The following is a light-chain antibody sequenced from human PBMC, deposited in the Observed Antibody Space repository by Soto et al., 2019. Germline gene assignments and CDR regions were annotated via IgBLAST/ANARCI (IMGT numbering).Light chain of an antibody. J-gene: IGLJ1*01. Sequence: QPALTQPPSASGTPGQRVTISCSGSSSNIGSNSVYWYQQFPGTAPKLLIYRNNRRPSGVPDRFSGSKSGTSASLVISGLRSEDEADYYCSSYTSSYIYVFGTGTKVTVL. CDR3: SSYTSSYIYV. CDR2: RNN. CDR1: SSNIGSNS. V-gene: IGLV1-47*01.